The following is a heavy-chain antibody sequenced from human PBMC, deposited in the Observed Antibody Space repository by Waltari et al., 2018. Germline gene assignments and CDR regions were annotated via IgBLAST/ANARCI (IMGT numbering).Heavy chain of an antibody. J-gene: IGHJ4*02. V-gene: IGHV3-74*01. CDR1: GFTFSGHW. Sequence: EVQLVESGGGLIQPGGSLRLSCAASGFTFSGHWMHWVRQVPGKGLVWVSHINMDASTTAYADTVKGRFTISRDNAKNTLSLQMNSLRAEDTAVYFCVRGSPFGGHWGQGTLVTVSS. CDR2: INMDASTT. CDR3: VRGSPFGGH. D-gene: IGHD3-10*01.